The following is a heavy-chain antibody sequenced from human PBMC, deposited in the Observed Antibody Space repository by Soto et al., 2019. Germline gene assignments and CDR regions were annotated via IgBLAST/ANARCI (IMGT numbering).Heavy chain of an antibody. CDR2: IRSKANSYAT. J-gene: IGHJ4*02. Sequence: GGSLRLSCAASGFTFSGSAMRWVRQASGKGLEWVGRIRSKANSYATAYAASVKGRFTISRDDSKNTAYLQMNSLKTEDTAVYYCTSRTGTTSNFDYWGQGTLVTVSS. CDR3: TSRTGTTSNFDY. D-gene: IGHD1-7*01. CDR1: GFTFSGSA. V-gene: IGHV3-73*01.